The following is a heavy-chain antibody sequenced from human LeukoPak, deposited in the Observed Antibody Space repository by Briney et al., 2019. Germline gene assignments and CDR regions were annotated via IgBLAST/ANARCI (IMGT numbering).Heavy chain of an antibody. CDR2: INHSGST. D-gene: IGHD3-10*01. J-gene: IGHJ4*02. Sequence: SETLSLTCAVYGGSFSGYYWSWIRQPPGTGLEWIGEINHSGSTNYNPSLKSRVTISVDTSKNQFSLKLSSVTAADTAMYYCARGGNRFGGFYFDYWGQGIQVIVSS. CDR3: ARGGNRFGGFYFDY. CDR1: GGSFSGYY. V-gene: IGHV4-34*01.